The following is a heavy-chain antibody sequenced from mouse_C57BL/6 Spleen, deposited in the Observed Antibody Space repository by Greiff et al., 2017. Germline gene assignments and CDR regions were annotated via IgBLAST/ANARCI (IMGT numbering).Heavy chain of an antibody. D-gene: IGHD1-1*01. Sequence: VQLQQSGAELVKPGASVKLSCKASGYTFTEYTIHWVKQRPGPGLEWIGWFYPGSGSIKYNAKFKDKATLTAVKSSSTVYMGISRLTSEDSAVYFCARHGGITTVFDFLGQGTTLTVSS. CDR2: FYPGSGSI. J-gene: IGHJ2*01. CDR1: GYTFTEYT. V-gene: IGHV1-62-2*01. CDR3: ARHGGITTVFDF.